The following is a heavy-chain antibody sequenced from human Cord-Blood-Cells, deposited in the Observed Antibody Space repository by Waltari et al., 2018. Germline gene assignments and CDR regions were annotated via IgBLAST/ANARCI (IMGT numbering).Heavy chain of an antibody. Sequence: QVQLQQWGAGLLKPSETLSLTCAVYGGSFSGYYWSWIRQPPGKGLEGSGKNNHSGTTHSNPSLRSRVTISVDTSKNQFSLKLGSVTAADAAVYYCPAWSGDNYFDLWGRGTLVTVSS. CDR3: PAWSGDNYFDL. V-gene: IGHV4-34*01. D-gene: IGHD7-27*01. J-gene: IGHJ2*01. CDR2: NNHSGTT. CDR1: GGSFSGYY.